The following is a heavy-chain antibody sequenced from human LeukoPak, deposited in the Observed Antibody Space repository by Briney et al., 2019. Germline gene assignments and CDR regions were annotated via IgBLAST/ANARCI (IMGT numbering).Heavy chain of an antibody. V-gene: IGHV4-61*02. Sequence: PSQTLSLTCTVSGGSISSGSYYWSWIRQPAGKGLEWIGRIYTSGSTNYNPSLKSRVTISVDTSKNQFSLKLSSVTAADTAVYYCARDSPSRSTIFGVVRQFDAFDIWGQGTMVTVSS. D-gene: IGHD3-3*01. CDR3: ARDSPSRSTIFGVVRQFDAFDI. J-gene: IGHJ3*02. CDR1: GGSISSGSYY. CDR2: IYTSGST.